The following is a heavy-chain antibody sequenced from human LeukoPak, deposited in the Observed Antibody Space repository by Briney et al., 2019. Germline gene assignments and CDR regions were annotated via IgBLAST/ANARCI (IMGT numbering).Heavy chain of an antibody. CDR3: ATHRGAAIPSSFDY. J-gene: IGHJ4*02. CDR1: EFTFSDYY. D-gene: IGHD2-2*01. CDR2: INWNGGST. V-gene: IGHV3-20*04. Sequence: GGSLRLSCAASEFTFSDYYMSWVRQAPGKGLEWVSGINWNGGSTGYADSVKGRFTISRDNAKNSLYLQMNSLRAEDTALYYCATHRGAAIPSSFDYWGQGTLVTVSS.